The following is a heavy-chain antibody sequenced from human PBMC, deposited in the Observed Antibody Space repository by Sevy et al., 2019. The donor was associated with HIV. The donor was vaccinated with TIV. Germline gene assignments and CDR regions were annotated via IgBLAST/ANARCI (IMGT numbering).Heavy chain of an antibody. J-gene: IGHJ4*02. CDR1: GGSISGYY. V-gene: IGHV4-4*07. CDR2: IFTTGST. D-gene: IGHD4-17*01. CDR3: ARGGYSDYGGIDY. Sequence: SETLSLTCTVSGGSISGYYWSWIRQSAGKGLEWVGRIFTTGSTNYNPSLKSRVTMSVDTSKNQFSLKLSSVTAADTAVFYCARGGYSDYGGIDYWGQGTLVTVSS.